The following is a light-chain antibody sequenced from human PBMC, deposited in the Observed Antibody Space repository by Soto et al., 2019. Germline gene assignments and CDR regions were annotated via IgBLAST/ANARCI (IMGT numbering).Light chain of an antibody. CDR3: CSYADSSTFGV. Sequence: QSALTQPASVSGSPGQSITISCTGTSSDVGSYNLVSWYQQHPGKAPKLMIYEGSKRPSGVSNRFSGSKSGNTASLTISGLQAGDEADYYRCSYADSSTFGVFGGGTKLPVL. CDR2: EGS. J-gene: IGLJ2*01. V-gene: IGLV2-23*03. CDR1: SSDVGSYNL.